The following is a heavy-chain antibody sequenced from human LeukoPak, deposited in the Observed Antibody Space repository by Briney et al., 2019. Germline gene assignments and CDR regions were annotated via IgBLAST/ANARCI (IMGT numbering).Heavy chain of an antibody. Sequence: ASVKVSSKASGYTFTSYGISWVRQAPGQGLEWLGLINPSGSSTLYAQKFQGRVTMTRDMSTTTDYMELSSLRSEDTAVYYCARDNSVGDIAWWFDPWGQGTLVTVSS. V-gene: IGHV1-46*01. D-gene: IGHD3-16*02. CDR3: ARDNSVGDIAWWFDP. CDR1: GYTFTSYG. J-gene: IGHJ5*02. CDR2: INPSGSST.